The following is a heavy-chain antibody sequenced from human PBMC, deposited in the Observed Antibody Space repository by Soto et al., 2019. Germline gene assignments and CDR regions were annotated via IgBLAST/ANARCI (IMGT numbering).Heavy chain of an antibody. Sequence: GASAKVSCKASGGTFSSYAISWVRQAPGQGLEWMGGIIPIFGTANYAQKFQGRVTITADESTSTAYMELSSLRSEDTAVYYCARSWARQKINYYYYGMDVWGQGTTVTVSS. J-gene: IGHJ6*02. CDR3: ARSWARQKINYYYYGMDV. CDR1: GGTFSSYA. CDR2: IIPIFGTA. D-gene: IGHD7-27*01. V-gene: IGHV1-69*13.